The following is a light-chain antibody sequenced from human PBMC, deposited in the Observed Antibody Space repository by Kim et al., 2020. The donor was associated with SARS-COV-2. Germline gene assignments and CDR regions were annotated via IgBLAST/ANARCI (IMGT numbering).Light chain of an antibody. CDR1: SSNIGTYN. J-gene: IGLJ3*02. V-gene: IGLV1-44*01. Sequence: ELTQPPSASGTPGQRVTISCSGRSSNIGTYNVHWYQHLPGTAPNLLIHNNDQRPSGVPDRFSGSKSGTSASLAISGLQSDDEADYYCATWDASLRGWVFGGGTKLTVL. CDR3: ATWDASLRGWV. CDR2: NND.